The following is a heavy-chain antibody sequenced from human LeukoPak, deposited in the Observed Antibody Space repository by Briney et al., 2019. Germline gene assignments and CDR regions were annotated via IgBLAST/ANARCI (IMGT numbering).Heavy chain of an antibody. CDR3: ARGESFDY. D-gene: IGHD1-26*01. CDR1: GFTVSSNY. V-gene: IGHV3-53*01. J-gene: IGHJ4*02. CDR2: IYSGGTT. Sequence: GGSLRLSCAASGFTVSSNYMSWVRQASEKGLEWVSVIYSGGTTYYADSVKGRFTISRDNSKNTLYLQMNSLRAEDTAVYYCARGESFDYWGQGTLVTVSS.